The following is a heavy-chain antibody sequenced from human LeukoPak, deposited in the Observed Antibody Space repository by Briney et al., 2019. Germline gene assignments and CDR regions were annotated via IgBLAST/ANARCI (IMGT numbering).Heavy chain of an antibody. CDR1: GFTFCSFA. D-gene: IGHD4-17*01. CDR2: ISGSGDST. V-gene: IGHV3-23*01. CDR3: ARLPPTVTKDY. Sequence: GGSLRLSCAASGFTFCSFAMSWVPQAPGEGLEWVSAISGSGDSTYYADSVKGRFTISRDNSKNTLYLQMNSLRAEDTAVYYCARLPPTVTKDYWGQGTLVTVSS. J-gene: IGHJ4*02.